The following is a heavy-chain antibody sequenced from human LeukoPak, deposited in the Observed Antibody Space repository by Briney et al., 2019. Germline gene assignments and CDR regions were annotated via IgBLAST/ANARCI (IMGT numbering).Heavy chain of an antibody. D-gene: IGHD3-22*01. V-gene: IGHV3-33*01. CDR3: ARDPADYDSSGYYAY. CDR2: IWYDGSNK. CDR1: GFTFSSYG. Sequence: GGSLRLSCAASGFTFSSYGMHWVRQAPGKGLEWVAVIWYDGSNKYYADSVKGRFTISRDKSKNTLYLQMNSQRAEDTAVYYCARDPADYDSSGYYAYWGQGTLVTVSS. J-gene: IGHJ4*02.